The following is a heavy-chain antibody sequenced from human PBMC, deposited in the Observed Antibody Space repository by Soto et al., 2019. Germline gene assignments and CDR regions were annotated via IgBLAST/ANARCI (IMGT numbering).Heavy chain of an antibody. D-gene: IGHD3-3*01. J-gene: IGHJ6*02. CDR1: GFTFSSYG. Sequence: QVQLVESGGGVVQPGRSLRLSCAASGFTFSSYGMHWVRQAPGKGLEWVALIWYDGSNKYYADSVKGRFTVSRDNSKNTLYLQMNSLRAEDTAVYYCARLSGSILEGGMDVWGQGTTVTVSS. CDR2: IWYDGSNK. CDR3: ARLSGSILEGGMDV. V-gene: IGHV3-33*01.